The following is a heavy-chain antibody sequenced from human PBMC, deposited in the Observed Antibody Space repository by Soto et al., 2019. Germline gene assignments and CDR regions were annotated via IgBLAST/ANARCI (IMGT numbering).Heavy chain of an antibody. V-gene: IGHV3-23*01. D-gene: IGHD3-22*01. Sequence: EVQLLQSGGGLIQPGGSLRLSCSASGFAFNTYAMNWVRQAPGKGLEWVAMSSDSGHRTYYADSVNGRFTISRDNSKNSLSLQMSSLRAEDTAVYYCAKDPWSRSDSGSYEDDAFDIWGQGTVVTVSS. CDR1: GFAFNTYA. CDR2: SSDSGHRT. CDR3: AKDPWSRSDSGSYEDDAFDI. J-gene: IGHJ3*02.